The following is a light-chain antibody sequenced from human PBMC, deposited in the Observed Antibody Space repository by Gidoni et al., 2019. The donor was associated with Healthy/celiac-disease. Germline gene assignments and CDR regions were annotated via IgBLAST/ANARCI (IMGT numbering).Light chain of an antibody. J-gene: IGKJ4*01. V-gene: IGKV1-33*01. Sequence: DIQMTQSPSPLSASVGDRVTITCQASQDISNYLNWYQQKPGKAPKLLIDDASNLETGVPSRFSGSGSGTDFTFTISSLQPEDIATYYCQQYDNLPPALTFGGGTKVEIK. CDR2: DAS. CDR3: QQYDNLPPALT. CDR1: QDISNY.